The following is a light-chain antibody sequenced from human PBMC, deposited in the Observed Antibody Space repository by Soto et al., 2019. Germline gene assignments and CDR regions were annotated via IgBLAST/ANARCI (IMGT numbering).Light chain of an antibody. Sequence: DIQMTQSPSSLSASVGDRVTITCRASQEISNHLAWFQQKPGKPPKSLIYDASSLQSGVPSKFSGSGSGTDFPLTISSLQPEDFATYYCQQYHNCPVTFGGGTKVEIK. CDR1: QEISNH. CDR2: DAS. J-gene: IGKJ4*01. V-gene: IGKV1-16*02. CDR3: QQYHNCPVT.